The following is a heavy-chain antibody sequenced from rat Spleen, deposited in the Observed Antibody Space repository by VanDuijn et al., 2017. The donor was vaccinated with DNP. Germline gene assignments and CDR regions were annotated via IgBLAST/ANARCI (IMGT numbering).Heavy chain of an antibody. CDR1: GFTFNNYW. Sequence: EVQLVESGGDLVQPGRSLKVSCVVSGFTFNNYWMTWIRQVPGKGLEWVASITTSGDSTSSPDSVKGRFTISRDNAKSSLYLQMNSLKSEDTATYYCARLSYGSRYYFDYWGQGVMVTVSS. CDR3: ARLSYGSRYYFDY. CDR2: ITTSGDST. J-gene: IGHJ2*01. V-gene: IGHV5-31*01. D-gene: IGHD1-3*01.